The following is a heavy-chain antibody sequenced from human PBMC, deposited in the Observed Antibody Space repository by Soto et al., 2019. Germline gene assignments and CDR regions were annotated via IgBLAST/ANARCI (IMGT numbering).Heavy chain of an antibody. CDR1: GGFISSYY. CDR2: LYYSVRT. J-gene: IGHJ4*02. Sequence: LSLTCTVSGGFISSYYCSWIRQPPGKRLYWVGYLYYSVRTTYNPSLKSLVTISVDTSKNQFSLKLSSVTAAHTAVYYRARGPDDFWSGYHYLDCWGQGPLVTVSS. D-gene: IGHD3-3*01. CDR3: ARGPDDFWSGYHYLDC. V-gene: IGHV4-59*01.